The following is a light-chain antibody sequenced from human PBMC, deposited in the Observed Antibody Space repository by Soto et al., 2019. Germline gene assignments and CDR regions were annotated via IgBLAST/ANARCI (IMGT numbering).Light chain of an antibody. V-gene: IGKV1-12*01. CDR3: QQANSFPLP. CDR2: AAS. CDR1: QSISNH. J-gene: IGKJ4*01. Sequence: ITMSQSASSVSAYVPDRVIITCRASQSISNHLNWYQQKPGKAPKLLIFAASSLQSGVPSRFSGSGSGTDFTLTISSLQPEDFAAYYCQQANSFPLPFGGGTKVDI.